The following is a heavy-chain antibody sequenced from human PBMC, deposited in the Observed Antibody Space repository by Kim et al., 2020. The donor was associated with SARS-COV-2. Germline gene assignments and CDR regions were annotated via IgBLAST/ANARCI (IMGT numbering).Heavy chain of an antibody. CDR2: ISYDGRRS. V-gene: IGHV3-30*04. J-gene: IGHJ4*02. CDR1: GFTFISHH. Sequence: GGSLRLSCATSGFTFISHHMHWVRQAPGEGLEWVVVISYDGRRSFYTDSVKGRFTISRDNSKSTLYLQMNSLRSEDTAIYYCARELGGFDYWGQGTLVTVSS. CDR3: ARELGGFDY. D-gene: IGHD7-27*01.